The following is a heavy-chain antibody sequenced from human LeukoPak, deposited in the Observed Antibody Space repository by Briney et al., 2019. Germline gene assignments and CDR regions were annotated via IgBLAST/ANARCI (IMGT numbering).Heavy chain of an antibody. CDR3: ARQMGSSWFPNFDY. Sequence: SETLSLTCTVSGGSISSYYWSWIRQPPGRGLEWIGYIYYSGSTNYNPSLKSRVTISVDTSKNQFSLKLSSVTAADTAVYYCARQMGSSWFPNFDYWGQGTLVTVSS. CDR2: IYYSGST. CDR1: GGSISSYY. V-gene: IGHV4-59*01. J-gene: IGHJ4*02. D-gene: IGHD6-13*01.